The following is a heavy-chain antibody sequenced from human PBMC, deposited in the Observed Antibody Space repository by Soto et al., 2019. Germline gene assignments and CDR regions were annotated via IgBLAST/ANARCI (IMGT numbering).Heavy chain of an antibody. CDR1: GGTFSSYA. CDR3: ASSRYYYDSSGYYFYFDY. Sequence: QVQLVQSGAEVKKPGSSVKVSCKASGGTFSSYAISWVRQAPGQGLEWMGGIIPIFGTANYAQKFQGRVTITADESTSTADMELSILRSEDTAVYYCASSRYYYDSSGYYFYFDYWGQGTLVTVSS. CDR2: IIPIFGTA. V-gene: IGHV1-69*01. J-gene: IGHJ4*02. D-gene: IGHD3-22*01.